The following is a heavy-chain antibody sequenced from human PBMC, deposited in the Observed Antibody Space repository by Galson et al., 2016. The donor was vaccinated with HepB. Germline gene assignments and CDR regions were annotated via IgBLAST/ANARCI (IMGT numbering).Heavy chain of an antibody. V-gene: IGHV3-30*03. CDR3: TREANDAFDI. J-gene: IGHJ3*02. CDR2: SFHDEDYT. CDR1: GFTFSSYA. Sequence: SLRLSCAASGFTFSSYAMNWVRQAPGKGLEWVALSFHDEDYTYYPDSVKGRFTISRDNTKGTVYLHMNSLRDEDTAVYYCTREANDAFDIWGQGTMVTVSS.